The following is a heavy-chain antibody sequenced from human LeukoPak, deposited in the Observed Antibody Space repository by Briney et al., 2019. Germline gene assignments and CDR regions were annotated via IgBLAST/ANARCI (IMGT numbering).Heavy chain of an antibody. CDR1: GYTFTSYA. CDR3: ARGDSGYDGRLGY. D-gene: IGHD5-12*01. J-gene: IGHJ4*02. V-gene: IGHV1-3*01. Sequence: ASVKVSCKASGYTFTSYAMHWVRQAPGQRLEWMGWINAGNGNTKYSQKFQGRVTITRDTSASTAYMELSSLRSEDTAVYYCARGDSGYDGRLGYWGQGTLVTVSP. CDR2: INAGNGNT.